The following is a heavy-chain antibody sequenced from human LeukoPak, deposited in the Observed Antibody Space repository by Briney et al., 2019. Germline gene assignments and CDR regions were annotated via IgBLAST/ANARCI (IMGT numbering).Heavy chain of an antibody. J-gene: IGHJ4*02. CDR3: ARLPLSMSGYPPDY. CDR2: IYYSGKT. D-gene: IGHD3-3*01. V-gene: IGHV4-39*01. Sequence: SEALSLTCTVSGGSVSSTSYSWGWIRQAPGKGLEWIASIYYSGKTYYTPALKSRVIISVDTSKNQFSLRLNSVTAADTAVYYCARLPLSMSGYPPDYWGQGTLVTVSS. CDR1: GGSVSSTSYS.